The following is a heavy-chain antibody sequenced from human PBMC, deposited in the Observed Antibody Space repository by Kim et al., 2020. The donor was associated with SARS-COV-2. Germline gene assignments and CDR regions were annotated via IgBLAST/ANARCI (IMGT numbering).Heavy chain of an antibody. CDR3: ARGVRITMIVVVITTDYYYVMDV. Sequence: ASVKVSCKASGYTFTSYDINWVRQATGQGLEWMGWMNPNSGNTGYAQKFQGRVTMTRNTSISTAYMELSSLRSEDTAVYYCARGVRITMIVVVITTDYYYVMDVWGKGTTVTVSS. J-gene: IGHJ6*04. V-gene: IGHV1-8*01. CDR1: GYTFTSYD. CDR2: MNPNSGNT. D-gene: IGHD3-22*01.